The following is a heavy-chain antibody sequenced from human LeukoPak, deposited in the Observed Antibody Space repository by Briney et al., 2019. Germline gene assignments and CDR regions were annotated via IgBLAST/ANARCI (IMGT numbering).Heavy chain of an antibody. J-gene: IGHJ6*03. CDR2: TYYRSKWYN. D-gene: IGHD2-8*01. CDR3: ARAVGYCTNGVCYSPAYYYYYMDV. CDR1: GDSVSSNSAA. V-gene: IGHV6-1*01. Sequence: SQTLSLTCAISGDSVSSNSAAWNWIRQSPSRGLEWLGRTYYRSKWYNDYAVAVKSRITINPDTSKNQFSLQLNSVPPEDTAVYYCARAVGYCTNGVCYSPAYYYYYMDVWGKGTTVTVSS.